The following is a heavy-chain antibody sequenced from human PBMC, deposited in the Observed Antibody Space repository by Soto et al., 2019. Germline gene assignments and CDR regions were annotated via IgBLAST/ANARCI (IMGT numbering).Heavy chain of an antibody. D-gene: IGHD3-3*02. J-gene: IGHJ4*02. V-gene: IGHV1-69*02. CDR3: APDPYGAGRVGVHF. CDR2: IVPTLRIT. CDR1: GGTSTIYT. Sequence: QVQLVQSGAEVKKPGASLRVSCETSGGTSTIYTITWVRQAPGQGLQWMGRIVPTLRITNYAQEFQGRLTITADSSTSTAHIELTSRTAEATAVYYCAPDPYGAGRVGVHFWGQGTLVTVSS.